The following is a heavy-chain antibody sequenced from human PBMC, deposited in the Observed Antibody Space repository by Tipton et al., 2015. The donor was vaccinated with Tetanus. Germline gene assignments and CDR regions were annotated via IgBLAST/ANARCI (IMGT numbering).Heavy chain of an antibody. D-gene: IGHD3-16*02. V-gene: IGHV3-23*01. CDR1: GFTFSSYA. Sequence: SLRLSCAASGFTFSSYAMSWVRQAPGKGLEWVSAISGSGGSTYYADSVKGRFTISRDNSKNTLYLQMNSLRAEDTAVYYCAKDYLNDYVWGSYRPRAFDTWGQGTMVTVSS. CDR3: AKDYLNDYVWGSYRPRAFDT. CDR2: ISGSGGST. J-gene: IGHJ3*02.